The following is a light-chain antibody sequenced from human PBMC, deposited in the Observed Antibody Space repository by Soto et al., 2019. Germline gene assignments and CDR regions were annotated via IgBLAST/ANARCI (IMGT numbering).Light chain of an antibody. CDR1: QSVSSN. CDR2: RAT. Sequence: ETLMTQSPATLSASPGERVTLSCRASQSVSSNLAWYQQRPGQPPRLLIFRATNTATGVPDRFRGKGSGTEFTLTISSLQSEDFAVYFCQQYNNWTPGTFGQGTKV. V-gene: IGKV3-15*01. CDR3: QQYNNWTPGT. J-gene: IGKJ1*01.